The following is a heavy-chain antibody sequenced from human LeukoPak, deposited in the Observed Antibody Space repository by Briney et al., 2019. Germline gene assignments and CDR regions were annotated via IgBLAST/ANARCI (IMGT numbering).Heavy chain of an antibody. CDR2: INPNSGGT. CDR1: GYTFTGYY. J-gene: IGHJ4*02. V-gene: IGHV1-2*02. D-gene: IGHD3-3*01. CDR3: ARVTYYDFWSGYYPLGY. Sequence: ASVKVSCKASGYTFTGYYMHWVRQAPGQGLEWMGWINPNSGGTNYAQKFQGRVTMTRDTSISTAYMELSRLRSDDTAVYYCARVTYYDFWSGYYPLGYWGQGTLVTVSS.